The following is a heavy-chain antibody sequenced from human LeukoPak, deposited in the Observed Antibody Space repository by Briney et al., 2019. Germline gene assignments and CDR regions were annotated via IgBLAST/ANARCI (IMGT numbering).Heavy chain of an antibody. CDR3: AKTQDDSSGYYPKLYFDF. CDR2: ISGSGGST. Sequence: GGPLRPSCAASGFTFSSYAMSWVRQAPGKGLEWVSVISGSGGSTYYADSVKGRFTISRDKSKNTLYLQMNSLRAEDTAIYYCAKTQDDSSGYYPKLYFDFWGQGTLVTVSS. D-gene: IGHD3-22*01. V-gene: IGHV3-23*01. J-gene: IGHJ4*02. CDR1: GFTFSSYA.